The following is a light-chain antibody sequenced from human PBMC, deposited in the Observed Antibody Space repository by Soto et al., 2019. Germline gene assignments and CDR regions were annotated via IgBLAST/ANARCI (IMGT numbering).Light chain of an antibody. Sequence: DIQMTQSPSTLSASVGDRVTITCRASQSISSWLAWYQQKPGKAPKLLIYDASSLESGVPSRFSGSGSGTEFTLTISSLQPDDFATYYCQHYGSSPPHSFGQGTKLE. CDR1: QSISSW. CDR2: DAS. V-gene: IGKV1-5*01. CDR3: QHYGSSPPHS. J-gene: IGKJ2*03.